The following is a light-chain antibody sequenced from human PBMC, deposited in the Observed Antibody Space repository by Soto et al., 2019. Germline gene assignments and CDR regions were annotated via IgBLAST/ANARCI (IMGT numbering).Light chain of an antibody. CDR1: QSVSSN. CDR3: QQYNNWPPWT. CDR2: GGS. V-gene: IGKV3D-15*01. J-gene: IGKJ1*01. Sequence: EIVMTQSPPTLSLSPGERATLSCKPSQSVSSNLAWYQQKPGQAPRLLIYGGSTRATGIPARFSGSGSGTEFTLTINSLQSEDFAVYHCQQYNNWPPWTVGQGTKVDIK.